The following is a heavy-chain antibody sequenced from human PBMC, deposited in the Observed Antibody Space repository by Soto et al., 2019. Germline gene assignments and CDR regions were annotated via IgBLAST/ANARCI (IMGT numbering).Heavy chain of an antibody. CDR2: ISGSGGST. CDR3: AKDPADSSGYYPPLFDY. Sequence: EVQLLESGGGLVQPGGSLRLSCAASGFTFSSYAMSWVRQAPGKGLEWVSAISGSGGSTYYADSVKGRFTISRDNSKNTLYLQMNSLRAEVTAVSYCAKDPADSSGYYPPLFDYWGQGTLVTVSS. CDR1: GFTFSSYA. J-gene: IGHJ4*02. D-gene: IGHD3-22*01. V-gene: IGHV3-23*01.